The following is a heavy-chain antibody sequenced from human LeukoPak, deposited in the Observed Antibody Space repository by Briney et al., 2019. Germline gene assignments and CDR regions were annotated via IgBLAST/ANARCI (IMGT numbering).Heavy chain of an antibody. CDR2: IYYRGNT. J-gene: IGHJ2*01. CDR1: GGSISGGDYY. V-gene: IGHV4-30-4*01. D-gene: IGHD4-17*01. CDR3: ARGGPGVYVDGDYGNWYFDL. Sequence: PSETLSLTCTVSGGSISGGDYYYSWIRQPPGKGLEWIGYIYYRGNTYYNPSLKSRVTMSLDTAKSQFSLNLSSVTAADTAVYYCARGGPGVYVDGDYGNWYFDLWGRGTLVTVSS.